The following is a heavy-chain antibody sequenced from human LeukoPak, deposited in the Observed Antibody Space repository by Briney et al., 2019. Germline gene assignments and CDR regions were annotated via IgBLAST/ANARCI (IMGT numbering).Heavy chain of an antibody. Sequence: GGSLRLSCAVSVFPFSRYAVSRVPQAPGKGLEWVSAISGSGGSTYYADSVKGRFTISRDNSKNTLYLQMNSLRAEDTAVYYCAQAGGSYPLFFDYWGQGTQVTVSS. V-gene: IGHV3-23*01. CDR3: AQAGGSYPLFFDY. J-gene: IGHJ4*02. D-gene: IGHD1-26*01. CDR1: VFPFSRYA. CDR2: ISGSGGST.